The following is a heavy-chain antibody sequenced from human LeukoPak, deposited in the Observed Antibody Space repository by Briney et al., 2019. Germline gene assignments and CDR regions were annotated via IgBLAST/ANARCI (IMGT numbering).Heavy chain of an antibody. D-gene: IGHD4-23*01. J-gene: IGHJ4*02. Sequence: GSSVRVSCKASGGTFSSYAISWVRQAPGQGLEWMGRIIPIFGTANYAQKFQGRVTITTDESTSTAYMELSSLRSEDTALYYCARAGVVTHWYFDYWGQGTLVTVSS. V-gene: IGHV1-69*05. CDR3: ARAGVVTHWYFDY. CDR2: IIPIFGTA. CDR1: GGTFSSYA.